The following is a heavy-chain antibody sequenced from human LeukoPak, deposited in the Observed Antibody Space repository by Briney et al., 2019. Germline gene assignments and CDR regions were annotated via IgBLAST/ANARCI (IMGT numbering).Heavy chain of an antibody. CDR2: ISPSGDIT. Sequence: GGSLRLSCAASGFTFSSHGINWVRQAPGKGLEWVSGISPSGDITYYTDSVQGRFTISRDNSKNMMYVQMNSLRAEDTAVYYCARLSIVVMTAPAIWGQGTMVTVSS. V-gene: IGHV3-23*01. CDR3: ARLSIVVMTAPAI. J-gene: IGHJ3*02. D-gene: IGHD2-21*02. CDR1: GFTFSSHG.